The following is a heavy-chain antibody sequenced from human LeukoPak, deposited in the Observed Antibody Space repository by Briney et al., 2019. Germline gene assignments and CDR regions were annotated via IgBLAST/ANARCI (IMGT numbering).Heavy chain of an antibody. CDR1: GFTFSSYA. D-gene: IGHD6-13*01. J-gene: IGHJ6*03. V-gene: IGHV3-23*01. Sequence: GGSLRLSCAASGFTFSSYAMSWVRQAPGKGLEWVSAISGSGGSTYYADSVKGRFTISRDNSKNTLYLQMNSLRAEDTAVYYCAAHPDTDSSSWPFYYYYYMDVWGKGTTVTVSS. CDR2: ISGSGGST. CDR3: AAHPDTDSSSWPFYYYYYMDV.